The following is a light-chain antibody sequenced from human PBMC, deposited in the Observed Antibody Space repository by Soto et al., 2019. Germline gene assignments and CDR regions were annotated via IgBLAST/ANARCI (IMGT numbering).Light chain of an antibody. CDR1: SSDVGGYNY. CDR3: TSYTSRNTYF. J-gene: IGLJ1*01. V-gene: IGLV2-14*01. CDR2: EVN. Sequence: QSVLTQPASVSASPGQSITISCTGTSSDVGGYNYVSWYQQHPGKAPKLIIYEVNNRPSGVSNRFSGSKSGNTAYLTISGLQPEDEADYYCTSYTSRNTYFFGSGTKLTVL.